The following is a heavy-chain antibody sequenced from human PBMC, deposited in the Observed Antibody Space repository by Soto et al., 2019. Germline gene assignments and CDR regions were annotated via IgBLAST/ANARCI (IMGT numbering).Heavy chain of an antibody. CDR1: GVTFSSYA. CDR3: ARSSGSYNDWFDP. V-gene: IGHV1-69*13. D-gene: IGHD1-26*01. Sequence: SVKVSCKASGVTFSSYAISWVRQAPGQGLEWMGGIIPIFGTANYAQKFQGRVTITADESTSTAYMELSSLRSEDTAVYYCARSSGSYNDWFDPWGQGTLVTVSS. CDR2: IIPIFGTA. J-gene: IGHJ5*02.